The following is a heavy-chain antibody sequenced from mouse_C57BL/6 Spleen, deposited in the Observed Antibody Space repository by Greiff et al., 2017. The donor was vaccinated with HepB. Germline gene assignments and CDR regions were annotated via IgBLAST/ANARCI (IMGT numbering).Heavy chain of an antibody. Sequence: EVKLQESGGDLVKPGGSLKLSCAASGFTFSSYGMSWVRQTPDKRLEWVATISSGGSYTYYPDSVKGRFTISRDNAKNTLYLQMSSLKSEDTAMYYCARQVTAQALYFDYWGQGTTLTVSS. V-gene: IGHV5-6*01. J-gene: IGHJ2*01. CDR3: ARQVTAQALYFDY. D-gene: IGHD3-2*02. CDR1: GFTFSSYG. CDR2: ISSGGSYT.